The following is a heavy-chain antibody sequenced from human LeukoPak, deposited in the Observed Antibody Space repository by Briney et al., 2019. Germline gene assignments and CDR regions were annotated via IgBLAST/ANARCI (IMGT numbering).Heavy chain of an antibody. D-gene: IGHD1-26*01. CDR3: ARNPAGIGDY. Sequence: GSLRLSFAASGFTFSTYNMNWVRQAPGKGVEWVSFISSGSEIIYYADSVKGRFTVSRDNAKNSLYLQMNSLRDEDTAVYYCARNPAGIGDYWGQGTLVTVSS. CDR1: GFTFSTYN. J-gene: IGHJ4*02. V-gene: IGHV3-48*02. CDR2: ISSGSEII.